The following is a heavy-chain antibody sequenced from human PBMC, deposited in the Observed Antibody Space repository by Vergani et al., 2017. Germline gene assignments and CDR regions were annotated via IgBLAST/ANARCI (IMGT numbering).Heavy chain of an antibody. CDR1: GFTFDDYT. CDR2: ISWDGGST. J-gene: IGHJ4*02. V-gene: IGHV3-43*01. D-gene: IGHD3-16*01. CDR3: AKLVGQYDYVWT. Sequence: EVQLVESGGVVVQPGGSLRLSCAASGFTFDDYTMHWVRQAPGKGLEWVSLISWDGGSTYYADSVKGRFTISRDNSKNTLYLQMNSLRAEDTAVYYCAKLVGQYDYVWTWGQGTLVTVSS.